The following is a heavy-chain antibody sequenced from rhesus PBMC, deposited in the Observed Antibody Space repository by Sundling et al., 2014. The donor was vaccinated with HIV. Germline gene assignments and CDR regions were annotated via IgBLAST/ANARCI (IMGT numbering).Heavy chain of an antibody. CDR1: GGSISGDYG. CDR2: VYGSDTGT. CDR3: ARDLHGTTDY. Sequence: QVQLQESGPGLVKPSETLSLTCAVSGGSISGDYGWGWIRQPPGKGLEWLGFVYGSDTGTTYNPSLKSRVTISTDTSKNQFSLKLNSVTAADTAVYYCARDLHGTTDYWGQGVLVTVSS. D-gene: IGHD4-29*01. J-gene: IGHJ4*01. V-gene: IGHV4-106*01.